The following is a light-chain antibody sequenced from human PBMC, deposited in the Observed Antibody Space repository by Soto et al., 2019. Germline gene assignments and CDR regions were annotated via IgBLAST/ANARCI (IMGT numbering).Light chain of an antibody. V-gene: IGLV2-11*01. Sequence: QSVLTQPRSVSGPPGQSVSISCSGTSSDVGTYNYVSWYQQHPGKAPKLMIYDVSKRPSGVPDRFSGSKSGNTASLTISGLQAEDAADYYCCSRAAGYTNAVFCGRTKLTV. CDR3: CSRAAGYTNAV. J-gene: IGLJ2*01. CDR1: SSDVGTYNY. CDR2: DVS.